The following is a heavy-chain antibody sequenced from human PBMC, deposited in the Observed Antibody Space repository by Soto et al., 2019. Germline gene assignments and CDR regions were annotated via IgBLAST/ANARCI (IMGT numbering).Heavy chain of an antibody. CDR3: ARARGFGDFPRRFDS. D-gene: IGHD4-17*01. Sequence: ASETLSLTCTVSGVSVGTFFWSWIRQTAGGGLDVIAYTYGGSAYYSPSLQGRISVSTDTSKNQFSLQLKSVTAADTAMYFCARARGFGDFPRRFDSWGQGIRVTVSS. J-gene: IGHJ5*01. CDR1: GVSVGTFF. V-gene: IGHV4-59*02. CDR2: TYGGSA.